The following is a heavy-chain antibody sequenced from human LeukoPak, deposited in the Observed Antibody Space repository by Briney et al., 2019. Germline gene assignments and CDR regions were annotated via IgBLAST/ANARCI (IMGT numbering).Heavy chain of an antibody. CDR2: IKQDGSEK. J-gene: IGHJ4*02. CDR3: ARAGLRLTPQYFDY. CDR1: GFTFSSYW. V-gene: IGHV3-7*01. D-gene: IGHD5-12*01. Sequence: GGSLRLSCAASGFTFSSYWMSWVRQAPGKGLEWVANIKQDGSEKYYVDSVKGRFTISRDNAKNSLYLQMNSLGAEDTAVYYCARAGLRLTPQYFDYWGQGTLVTVSS.